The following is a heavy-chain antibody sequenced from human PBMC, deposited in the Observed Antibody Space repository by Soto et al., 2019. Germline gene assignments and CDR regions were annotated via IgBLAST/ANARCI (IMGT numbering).Heavy chain of an antibody. CDR1: GFTFSTYS. Sequence: EVQLVESGGDLVQPGGSLRLSCAASGFTFSTYSMNWVRQAPGKGLEGVSSISSSSTIYYADSVKGRFTISRDNVQNSLYLQRHSLRAEDTAVYYGARERGSGWTFDYWGQGTLVTVSS. V-gene: IGHV3-48*01. CDR3: ARERGSGWTFDY. D-gene: IGHD6-19*01. CDR2: ISSSSTI. J-gene: IGHJ4*02.